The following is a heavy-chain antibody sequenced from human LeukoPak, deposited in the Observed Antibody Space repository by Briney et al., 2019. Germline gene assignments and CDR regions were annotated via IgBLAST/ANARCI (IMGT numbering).Heavy chain of an antibody. CDR2: ISYDGSNK. V-gene: IGHV3-30*03. J-gene: IGHJ3*02. CDR3: ARERSLGYCSSTSCSDAFDI. CDR1: GFTFSSYG. Sequence: PGGSLRLSCAASGFTFSSYGMHWVRQAPGKGLEWVAVISYDGSNKYYADSVKGRFTISRDNSKNTLYLQMNSLRAEDTAVYYCARERSLGYCSSTSCSDAFDIWGQGTMVTISS. D-gene: IGHD2-2*01.